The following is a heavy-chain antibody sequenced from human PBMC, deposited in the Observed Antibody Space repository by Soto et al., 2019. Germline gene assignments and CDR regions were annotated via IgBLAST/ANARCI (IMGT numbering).Heavy chain of an antibody. CDR1: GGSIRGGSFF. Sequence: SETLSLTCTVSGGSIRGGSFFWSCIRYYLGKGLEWIGYISYSGSTYYNPSLKSRIIISLDTSENQFSLSLTSVSPADTAIYYCPTYCGAGNDAKGSHIWGQGTVVTVSS. CDR2: ISYSGST. CDR3: PTYCGAGNDAKGSHI. V-gene: IGHV4-31*03. J-gene: IGHJ3*02. D-gene: IGHD6-13*01.